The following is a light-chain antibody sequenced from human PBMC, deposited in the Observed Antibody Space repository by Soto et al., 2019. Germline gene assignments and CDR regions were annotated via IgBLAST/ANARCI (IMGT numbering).Light chain of an antibody. CDR2: DAS. Sequence: DIQMTQSPSSLSASVGDRVTITCQASQDISNYLNWYQQKPGKAPKLLIYDASNLETVVPSRFSGSGSGTDFTFTIISLQPEDIATYYCQQYDNLSITFGQGTRLEIK. J-gene: IGKJ5*01. CDR1: QDISNY. CDR3: QQYDNLSIT. V-gene: IGKV1-33*01.